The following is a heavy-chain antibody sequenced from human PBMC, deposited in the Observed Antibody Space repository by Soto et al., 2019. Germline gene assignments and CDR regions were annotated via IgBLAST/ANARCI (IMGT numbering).Heavy chain of an antibody. CDR1: GFTFGDYA. Sequence: GGSLRLSCTASGFTFGDYAMSWVRQAPGKGLEWVGFIRSKAYGGTTEYAASVKGRFTISRDDSKSIAYLQMNSLKTEDTAVYYGTRDRTQLISSTSYRGRYSYYSGMDVRGDGTTDT. V-gene: IGHV3-49*04. D-gene: IGHD2-2*01. CDR3: TRDRTQLISSTSYRGRYSYYSGMDV. J-gene: IGHJ6*02. CDR2: IRSKAYGGTT.